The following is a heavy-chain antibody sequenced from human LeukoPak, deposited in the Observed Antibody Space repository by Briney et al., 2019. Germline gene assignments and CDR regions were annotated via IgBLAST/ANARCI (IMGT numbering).Heavy chain of an antibody. Sequence: SETPSLTCTVSGGSISSSSYYWGWIRQPPGKGLEWIGSIYYSGSTYYNPSLKSRVTISVDTSKNQFSLKLSSVTAADTAVYYCARVYDNVVVVAAIIERYNWFDPWGQGTLVTVSS. CDR1: GGSISSSSYY. CDR2: IYYSGST. CDR3: ARVYDNVVVVAAIIERYNWFDP. D-gene: IGHD2-15*01. V-gene: IGHV4-39*07. J-gene: IGHJ5*02.